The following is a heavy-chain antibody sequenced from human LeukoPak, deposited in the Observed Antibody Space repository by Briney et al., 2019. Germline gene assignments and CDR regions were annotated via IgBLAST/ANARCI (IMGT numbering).Heavy chain of an antibody. D-gene: IGHD3-10*01. CDR2: ISGNGENT. CDR3: ANQRGGY. CDR1: GFIFSSYP. V-gene: IGHV3-23*01. J-gene: IGHJ4*02. Sequence: PGGSLRLSCAAFGFIFSSYPMTWVRQAPGKGLEWVSAISGNGENTYYADSVKGRFSISRDNSRNTVYLQMNSLRPEDTAIYYCANQRGGYWGQGTLVTVSS.